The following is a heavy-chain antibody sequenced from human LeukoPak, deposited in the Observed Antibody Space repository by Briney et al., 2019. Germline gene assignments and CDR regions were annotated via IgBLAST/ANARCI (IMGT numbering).Heavy chain of an antibody. CDR1: GGSMNNYY. J-gene: IGHJ3*02. V-gene: IGHV4-59*01. Sequence: SETLPLTCTVSGGSMNNYYWSWIRQPPGKGLEWIGYIYYSGTTNYNLSLKSRVTMSIDTSKNQFSLKLSSVTAADTAVYYCARLQAGAFDIWGQGTMVTVSS. CDR3: ARLQAGAFDI. D-gene: IGHD6-19*01. CDR2: IYYSGTT.